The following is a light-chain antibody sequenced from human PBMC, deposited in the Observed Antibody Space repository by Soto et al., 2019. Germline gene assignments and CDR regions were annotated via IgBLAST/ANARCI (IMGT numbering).Light chain of an antibody. CDR1: HTITDF. Sequence: DIPMTQSPSSLSASVGDRVTITCRASHTITDFLSWYQERPGKAPKQLIYGASTVQDGVPSRFSGSGSATNFTLTISSLLRDDLATYYCQQTYSGPWTCGQGTKV. J-gene: IGKJ1*01. V-gene: IGKV1-39*01. CDR2: GAS. CDR3: QQTYSGPWT.